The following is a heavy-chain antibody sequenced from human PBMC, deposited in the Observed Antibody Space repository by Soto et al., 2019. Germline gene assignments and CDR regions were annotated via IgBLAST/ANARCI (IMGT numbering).Heavy chain of an antibody. CDR2: INAGNGNT. D-gene: IGHD1-7*01. V-gene: IGHV1-3*01. J-gene: IGHJ6*02. CDR3: ARAQLHYYYYGMDV. CDR1: GYTFTSYA. Sequence: QVQLVQSGAEVKKPGASVKVSCKASGYTFTSYAMHWVRQAPGQRLEWMGWINAGNGNTKYSQKFQGRVTITRDTSASTAYMELSSLRSEDTAVYYCARAQLHYYYYGMDVWGQGTTVTVSS.